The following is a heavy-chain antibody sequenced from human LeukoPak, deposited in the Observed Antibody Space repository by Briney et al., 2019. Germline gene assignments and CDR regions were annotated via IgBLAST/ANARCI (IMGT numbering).Heavy chain of an antibody. Sequence: SETLSLTCTVSGGSISTYYWSWTRQPPGKGLEWIGYIYYSGSTNYNPSLKSRVTISLDTSKNQFSLRLNSVTAADTAMYYCARSFSPNYYDLLDYWGQGTLVTVSS. CDR2: IYYSGST. CDR3: ARSFSPNYYDLLDY. CDR1: GGSISTYY. D-gene: IGHD3-22*01. V-gene: IGHV4-59*01. J-gene: IGHJ4*02.